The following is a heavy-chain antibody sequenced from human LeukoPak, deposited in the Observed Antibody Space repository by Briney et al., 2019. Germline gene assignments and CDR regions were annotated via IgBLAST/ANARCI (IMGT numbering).Heavy chain of an antibody. V-gene: IGHV3-23*01. CDR2: ISGSGGST. D-gene: IGHD3-10*01. Sequence: GGSLRLSCAASGFTFSSYAMSWVRQAPGKGLEWVSAISGSGGSTYYADSVKGRFTISRDNSKNTLYLQMNSLRAEDTAVSYCAKDGGYYGSGSYDWYFDLWGRGTLVTVSS. CDR3: AKDGGYYGSGSYDWYFDL. CDR1: GFTFSSYA. J-gene: IGHJ2*01.